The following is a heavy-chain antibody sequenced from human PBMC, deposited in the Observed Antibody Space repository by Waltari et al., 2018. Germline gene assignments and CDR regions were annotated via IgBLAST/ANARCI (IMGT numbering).Heavy chain of an antibody. CDR1: GYSFTNHW. CDR2: IYPGNSET. J-gene: IGHJ4*02. V-gene: IGHV5-51*01. D-gene: IGHD3-10*01. Sequence: EVQQVQSGARGKKPGQSLRISCKGYGYSFTNHWIAWVRQMPGKGLEWMGIIYPGNSETRDSPSFQGQVTISADESLTTAYLQWGSLKASDTAMYYCARLRGRSPADDLDYWGQGTLVSVSS. CDR3: ARLRGRSPADDLDY.